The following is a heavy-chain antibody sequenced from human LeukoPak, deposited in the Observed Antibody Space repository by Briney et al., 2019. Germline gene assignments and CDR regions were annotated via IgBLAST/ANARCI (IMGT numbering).Heavy chain of an antibody. CDR1: GGTFTSYA. V-gene: IGHV1-69*05. J-gene: IGHJ4*02. CDR2: IIPIFGTA. D-gene: IGHD1-26*01. Sequence: ASVKVSCKASGGTFTSYAISWVRQAPGQRLEWMGGIIPIFGTANYAQKFQGRVTITTDESTSTAYMELSSLRSEDTAVYYCARGQIGGASGFDYWGQGTLVPVSS. CDR3: ARGQIGGASGFDY.